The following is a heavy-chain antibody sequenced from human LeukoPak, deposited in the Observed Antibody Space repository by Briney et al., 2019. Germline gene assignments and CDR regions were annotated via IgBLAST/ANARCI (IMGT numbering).Heavy chain of an antibody. CDR1: GYSFLSHW. CDR2: IYPGDSDT. D-gene: IGHD6-13*01. CDR3: ARHASPYSSNYYFDY. Sequence: GESLKISCKGSGYSFLSHWIGWVRQMPGKGLEWMGIIYPGDSDTRYNPSFQGQVTISADKSISTAYLQWSSLKASDTAMYYCARHASPYSSNYYFDYWGQGTLVTVSS. V-gene: IGHV5-51*01. J-gene: IGHJ4*02.